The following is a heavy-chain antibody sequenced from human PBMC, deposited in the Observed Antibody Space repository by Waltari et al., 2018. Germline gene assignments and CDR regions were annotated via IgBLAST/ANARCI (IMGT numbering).Heavy chain of an antibody. CDR2: IYRSGST. J-gene: IGHJ3*01. D-gene: IGHD3-3*01. Sequence: QVQLQESGPGLVKPSETLSLTCAVSGYSISSGYYWGWIRQPPGKGLEWIGSIYRSGSTYYNPSLKSRVTISVETSENQVSLKRSSVTDADTAVYYCATASRATNYDCWSGYYCYWGQGTMVTVSS. CDR3: ATASRATNYDCWSGYYCY. V-gene: IGHV4-38-2*01. CDR1: GYSISSGYY.